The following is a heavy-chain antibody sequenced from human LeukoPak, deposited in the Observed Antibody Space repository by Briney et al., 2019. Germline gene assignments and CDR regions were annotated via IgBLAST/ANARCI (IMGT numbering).Heavy chain of an antibody. V-gene: IGHV3-48*01. CDR2: ISSSSSTI. D-gene: IGHD6-19*01. J-gene: IGHJ4*02. CDR1: GFTFSSYS. Sequence: PGGSLRLSCAASGFTFSSYSMNWVRQAPGKGLEWVSYISSSSSTIYYADSVKGRFTISRDNAKYSLYLQMNSLRAEDTAVYYCASVIAVAEYDYWGQGTLVTVSS. CDR3: ASVIAVAEYDY.